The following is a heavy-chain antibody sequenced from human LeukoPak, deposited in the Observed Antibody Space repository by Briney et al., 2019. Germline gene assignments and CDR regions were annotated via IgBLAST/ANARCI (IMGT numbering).Heavy chain of an antibody. D-gene: IGHD3-16*02. CDR3: ARGDYVWGSYRPGWFDP. CDR2: IKQDGSEK. Sequence: GGSLRLSGAASGFTFSSYWMSWVRQAPGKGLEWVANIKQDGSEKYYVDSVKGRFTISRDNAKNSLYLQMNSLRAEDTAVYYCARGDYVWGSYRPGWFDPWGQGTLVTVSS. V-gene: IGHV3-7*01. CDR1: GFTFSSYW. J-gene: IGHJ5*02.